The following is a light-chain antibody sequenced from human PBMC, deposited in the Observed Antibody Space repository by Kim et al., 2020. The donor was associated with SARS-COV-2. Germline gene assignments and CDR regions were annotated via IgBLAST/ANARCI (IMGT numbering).Light chain of an antibody. CDR2: GST. J-gene: IGKJ2*01. CDR1: QTIGTW. CDR3: YQYKSPMYT. Sequence: DIQMTQSPSTLSASVGDRVTISCRASQTIGTWLAWYQQKPGKAPKALIYGSTSLESGVPSRFSGSGSGTEFTLTITSLQPDDFATYYCYQYKSPMYTFGQGTKLEI. V-gene: IGKV1-5*03.